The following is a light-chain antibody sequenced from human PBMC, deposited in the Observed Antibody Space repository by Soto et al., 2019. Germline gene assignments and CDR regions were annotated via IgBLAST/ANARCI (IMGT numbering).Light chain of an antibody. CDR3: PQYGRSTQVS. CDR1: PSVSSRY. V-gene: IGKV3-20*01. J-gene: IGKJ4*01. CDR2: GAS. Sequence: EVVLTQSPGTLSLSPGERATLSCRASPSVSSRYLTWYQQNPGQAPRLLIYGASSRATGIPDRFSGSGCGTDFILTITRLEPEDFAMYYCPQYGRSTQVSFGGGTKVEIK.